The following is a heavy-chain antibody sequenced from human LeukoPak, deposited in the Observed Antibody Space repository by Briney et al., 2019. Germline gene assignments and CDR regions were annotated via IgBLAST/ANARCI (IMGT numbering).Heavy chain of an antibody. D-gene: IGHD4-17*01. CDR3: ARDGTTDDAFDI. CDR2: ISSSSSYI. V-gene: IGHV3-21*01. Sequence: GGSLRLSCAASGFTFDDYGMSWVRQAPGKGLEWVSSISSSSSYIYYADSVKGRFTISRDNAKNSLYLQMNSLRAEDTAVYYCARDGTTDDAFDIWGQGTMVTVSS. J-gene: IGHJ3*02. CDR1: GFTFDDYG.